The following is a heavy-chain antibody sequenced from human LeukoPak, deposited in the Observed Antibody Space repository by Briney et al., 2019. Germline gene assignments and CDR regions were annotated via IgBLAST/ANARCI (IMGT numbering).Heavy chain of an antibody. CDR1: GFTFSSYW. J-gene: IGHJ1*01. CDR2: INSDGSST. V-gene: IGHV3-74*01. D-gene: IGHD3-16*01. Sequence: GGSLRLSCAASGFTFSSYWMHWVRQAPGKGLVWVSRINSDGSSTSYADSVKGRFTISRDNAKNTLYLQMNSLRAEDTAVYYCARDPFGVGTGEAHYFQHWGQGTLVTVSS. CDR3: ARDPFGVGTGEAHYFQH.